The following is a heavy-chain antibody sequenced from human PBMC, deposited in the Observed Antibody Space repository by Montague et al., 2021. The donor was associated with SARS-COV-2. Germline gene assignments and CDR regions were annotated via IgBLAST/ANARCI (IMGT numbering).Heavy chain of an antibody. CDR1: GGSIMGSDYY. D-gene: IGHD1-1*01. Sequence: SETLSLTCTVSGGSIMGSDYYWRWIRQAPGKGLEWNVSIYYSVRSMYTPSLKTRLSMSIDKSKNQFSLKLNSVTAADTSIYYCARHETGDPAFGDWGQGTLVTVSS. J-gene: IGHJ4*02. CDR3: ARHETGDPAFGD. V-gene: IGHV4-39*01. CDR2: IYYSVRS.